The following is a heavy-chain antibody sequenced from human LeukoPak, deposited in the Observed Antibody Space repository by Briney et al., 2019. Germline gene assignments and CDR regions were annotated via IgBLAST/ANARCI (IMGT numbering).Heavy chain of an antibody. CDR2: INRDGGEK. Sequence: PGGSLRLSCAASGFTFSSYWMSWVRQAPGKGLVWVANINRDGGEKYHVDSVKGRFTISRDNAKNSLYLQMNSLRTEDTAIYYCARAPEGSGSSYYFDYWGQGILVTVSS. V-gene: IGHV3-7*01. CDR3: ARAPEGSGSSYYFDY. J-gene: IGHJ4*02. CDR1: GFTFSSYW. D-gene: IGHD3-10*01.